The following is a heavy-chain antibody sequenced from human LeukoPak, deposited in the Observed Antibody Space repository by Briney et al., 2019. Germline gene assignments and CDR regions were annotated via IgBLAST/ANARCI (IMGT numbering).Heavy chain of an antibody. CDR1: GFTFSSYG. D-gene: IGHD1-26*01. CDR3: AKDRVGAQYYFDY. Sequence: GGSLRLSCAASGFTFSSYGMHWVRQAPGKGLEWVAFTRYDGSNKYYADSVKGRFTISRDNSKNTLYLQMNSLRAEDTAVYYCAKDRVGAQYYFDYWGQGTLVTVAS. J-gene: IGHJ4*02. CDR2: TRYDGSNK. V-gene: IGHV3-30*02.